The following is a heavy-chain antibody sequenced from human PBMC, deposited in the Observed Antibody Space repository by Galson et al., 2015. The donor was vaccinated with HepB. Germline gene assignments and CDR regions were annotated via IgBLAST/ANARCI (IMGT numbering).Heavy chain of an antibody. D-gene: IGHD2-15*01. CDR3: AHFPTVYCSGGSCYGVHFDY. CDR2: IYWDDDK. J-gene: IGHJ4*02. CDR1: GFSLSTSGVG. V-gene: IGHV2-5*02. Sequence: PALVKPTQTLTLTCTFSGFSLSTSGVGVGWIRQPPGKALEWLALIYWDDDKRYSPSLKSRLTITKDTSKNQVVLTMTNMDPVDTATYYCAHFPTVYCSGGSCYGVHFDYWGQGSLVTVSS.